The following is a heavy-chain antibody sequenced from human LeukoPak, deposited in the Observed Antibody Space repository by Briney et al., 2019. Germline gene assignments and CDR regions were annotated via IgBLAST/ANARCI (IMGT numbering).Heavy chain of an antibody. J-gene: IGHJ2*01. CDR1: GGSITGSY. CDR3: ARGGWSLDF. Sequence: SETLSLTCTVSGGSITGSYWSWIRQPPGKGLEWIGYVYSSGSTDYNPPLKSRVTISVDTSKDQFSLKLSSVTAADTAVYFCARGGWSLDFWGRGTLVAVSS. CDR2: VYSSGST. V-gene: IGHV4-59*01.